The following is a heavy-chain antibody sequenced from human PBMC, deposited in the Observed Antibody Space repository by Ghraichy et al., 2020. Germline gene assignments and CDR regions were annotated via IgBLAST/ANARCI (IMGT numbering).Heavy chain of an antibody. J-gene: IGHJ4*02. CDR2: INPSGGSR. CDR3: ARSGGVGPPDY. V-gene: IGHV1-46*01. Sequence: ASVKVSCKASGYTFTSYYMHWVRQAPGQGLEWMGIINPSGGSRSYAQKFQGRVTMTRDTSTSTVYMELSSLRSEDTAVYYCARSGGVGPPDYWGQGTLVTVSS. D-gene: IGHD3-10*01. CDR1: GYTFTSYY.